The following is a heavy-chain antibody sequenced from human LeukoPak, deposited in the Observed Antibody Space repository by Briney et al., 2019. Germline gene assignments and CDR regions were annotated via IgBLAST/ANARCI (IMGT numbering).Heavy chain of an antibody. J-gene: IGHJ4*02. CDR1: GGTFSSYA. V-gene: IGHV1-69*05. CDR3: ARDRIAVADFFDY. CDR2: SIPMFGTA. Sequence: PVASVKVSCKASGGTFSSYAISWVRQAPGQGLEWMGGSIPMFGTAKYTQKLQGRVTMTTDTSTSTAYMELRSLRSDDTAVYYCARDRIAVADFFDYWGQGTLVTVSS. D-gene: IGHD6-19*01.